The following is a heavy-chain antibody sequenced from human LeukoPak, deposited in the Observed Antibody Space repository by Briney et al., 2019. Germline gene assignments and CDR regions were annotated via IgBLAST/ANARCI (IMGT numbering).Heavy chain of an antibody. D-gene: IGHD6-13*01. CDR1: GFTVSSNY. CDR3: ARGPPPGYSSSFWGWFDP. Sequence: GGSLRLSCAASGFTVSSNYMSWVRQAPGKGLEWVSVIFSGGSTYYADSVKGRFTISRDNSKNTLYLQMNSLRAEDTAVYYCARGPPPGYSSSFWGWFDPWGQGTLVTVSS. V-gene: IGHV3-53*01. CDR2: IFSGGST. J-gene: IGHJ5*02.